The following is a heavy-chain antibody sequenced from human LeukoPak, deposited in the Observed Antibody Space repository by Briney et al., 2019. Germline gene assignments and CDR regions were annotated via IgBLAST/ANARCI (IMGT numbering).Heavy chain of an antibody. Sequence: SETLSLTRAVYGGSFSGYYWSWIRQPPGKGLEWIGEINHSGSTNYNPSLKSRVAISVDTSKNQFSLKLSSVTAADTAVYYCAITRSIAARVVNYWGQGTLVTVSS. CDR1: GGSFSGYY. CDR2: INHSGST. CDR3: AITRSIAARVVNY. V-gene: IGHV4-34*01. J-gene: IGHJ4*02. D-gene: IGHD6-6*01.